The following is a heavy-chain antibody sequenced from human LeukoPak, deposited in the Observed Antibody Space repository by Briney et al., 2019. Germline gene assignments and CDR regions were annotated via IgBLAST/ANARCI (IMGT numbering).Heavy chain of an antibody. CDR3: ARDHLAAAGPYYGMDV. D-gene: IGHD6-13*01. CDR1: GFTFSNFA. J-gene: IGHJ6*02. Sequence: GGSLRLSCAASGFTFSNFAMSWVRQAPGKGLEWVSSISSGGAYTYYADSVKGRFTISRHNSKNTLYLQMNSLRAEDTAVYYCARDHLAAAGPYYGMDVWGQGTTVTVSS. CDR2: ISSGGAYT. V-gene: IGHV3-23*01.